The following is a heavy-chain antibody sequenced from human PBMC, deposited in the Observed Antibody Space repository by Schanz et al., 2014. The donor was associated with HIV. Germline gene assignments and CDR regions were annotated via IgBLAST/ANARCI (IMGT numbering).Heavy chain of an antibody. CDR2: IWYDGSQT. CDR1: GFSFSKFG. V-gene: IGHV3-33*03. D-gene: IGHD1-26*01. J-gene: IGHJ4*02. CDR3: AKGATRPDYFDS. Sequence: QVRLVESGGGVVQPGTSVRLSCAAAGFSFSKFGQHWVRQAPGKGLGWEAIIWYDGSQTRYTGSVKGRFTISRDNSKNILYLQMNSVRPEDTAVYFCAKGATRPDYFDSWGQGTLVTVSS.